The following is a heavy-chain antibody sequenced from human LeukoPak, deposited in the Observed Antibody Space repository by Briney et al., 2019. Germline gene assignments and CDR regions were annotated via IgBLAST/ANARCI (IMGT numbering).Heavy chain of an antibody. J-gene: IGHJ6*02. Sequence: PGGSLRLSCAASGFTFSSYWMSWARQAPGKGLEWVANIKEDGGEKYYVDSVKGRFTISRDNAKNSLYLQMNRLRAEDTAVYYCARVKPYYYCYGMDVWGQGTTVTVSS. CDR2: IKEDGGEK. V-gene: IGHV3-7*01. CDR3: ARVKPYYYCYGMDV. CDR1: GFTFSSYW.